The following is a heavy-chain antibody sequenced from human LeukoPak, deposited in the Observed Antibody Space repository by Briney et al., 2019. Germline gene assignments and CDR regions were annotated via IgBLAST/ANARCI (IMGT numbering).Heavy chain of an antibody. CDR1: GFSVSSGFY. D-gene: IGHD3-9*01. V-gene: IGHV4-38-2*02. J-gene: IGHJ4*02. CDR3: ARVARYTDYLSSSGGLWEYNFDY. CDR2: VYHSGNS. Sequence: SETLSLTCSVSGFSVSSGFYWAWIRQSPGKGLEWIANVYHSGNSYSNPSLESRLTISVDTSMNNFSLRLTSVTAADTAVYYCARVARYTDYLSSSGGLWEYNFDYWGQGTLVTVSS.